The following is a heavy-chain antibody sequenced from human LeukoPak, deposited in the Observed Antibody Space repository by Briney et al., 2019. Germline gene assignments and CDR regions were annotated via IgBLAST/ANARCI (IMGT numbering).Heavy chain of an antibody. Sequence: SVKVSCKASGGTFSSYAISWVRQAPGQGLEWMGRIIPILGIANYAQKFQGRVTITADKSTTTAYMELSSLRSEDTAVYYCATPREWRGAYFDYWGQGTLVTVSS. J-gene: IGHJ4*02. CDR2: IIPILGIA. D-gene: IGHD2-8*01. CDR3: ATPREWRGAYFDY. V-gene: IGHV1-69*04. CDR1: GGTFSSYA.